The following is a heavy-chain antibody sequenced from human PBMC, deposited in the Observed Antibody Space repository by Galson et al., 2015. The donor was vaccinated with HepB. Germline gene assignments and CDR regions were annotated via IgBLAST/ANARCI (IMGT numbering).Heavy chain of an antibody. V-gene: IGHV3-21*01. D-gene: IGHD6-19*01. CDR2: ISSSSSYI. CDR3: ARDAGYSSGWYGGYFDY. Sequence: SLRLSCAVSGFSFSSYSMNWVRQAPGKGLEWVSSISSSSSYIYYADSVKGRFTISRDNAKNSLYLQMNSLRAEDTAVYYCARDAGYSSGWYGGYFDYWGQGTLVTVSS. J-gene: IGHJ4*02. CDR1: GFSFSSYS.